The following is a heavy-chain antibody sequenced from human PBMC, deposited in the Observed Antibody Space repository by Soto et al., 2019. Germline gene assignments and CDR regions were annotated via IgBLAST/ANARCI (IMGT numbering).Heavy chain of an antibody. CDR1: GFTFSSYA. J-gene: IGHJ4*02. D-gene: IGHD3-9*01. Sequence: GGSLRLSCAASGFTFSSYAMHWVRQAPGKGLEWVAVISYDGSNKYYADSVKGRFTISSDNSKNTLYLQMNSLRAEDTAVYYCARDKTPYFDWFLDYWGQGTLVTVSS. V-gene: IGHV3-30-3*01. CDR3: ARDKTPYFDWFLDY. CDR2: ISYDGSNK.